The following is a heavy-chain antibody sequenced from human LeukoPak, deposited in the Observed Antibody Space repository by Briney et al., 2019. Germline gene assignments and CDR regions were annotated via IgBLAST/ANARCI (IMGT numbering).Heavy chain of an antibody. D-gene: IGHD4-17*01. CDR2: ISNSSSYI. J-gene: IGHJ3*01. CDR1: GFTFSSYS. Sequence: GGSLRLSCAASGFTFSSYSMNSVRQAPGRGLEWVSSISNSSSYIYYADSVKGRFTTSRDNAKNSLYLQMNRLRAEDTAVYYCARDLRVGYDYGDYDDSWGQGTMVTVSS. V-gene: IGHV3-21*01. CDR3: ARDLRVGYDYGDYDDS.